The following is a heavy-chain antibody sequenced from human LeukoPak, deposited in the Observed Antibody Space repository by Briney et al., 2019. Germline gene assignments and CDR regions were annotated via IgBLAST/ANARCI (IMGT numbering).Heavy chain of an antibody. CDR3: ARDSFETDIDY. CDR2: IKEDGSEK. CDR1: GFLFSRYW. D-gene: IGHD1-14*01. J-gene: IGHJ4*02. V-gene: IGHV3-7*01. Sequence: GGSLRLSCAATGFLFSRYWMSWVRQAPGKGLEWVANIKEDGSEKYYVESMKGRFTISRDNVKNSLYLQINSLRAEDTAVYYCARDSFETDIDYWGQGTLVTVSS.